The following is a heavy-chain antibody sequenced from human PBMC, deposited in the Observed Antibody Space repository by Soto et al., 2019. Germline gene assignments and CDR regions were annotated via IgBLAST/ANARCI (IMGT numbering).Heavy chain of an antibody. J-gene: IGHJ4*02. V-gene: IGHV3-23*01. D-gene: IGHD2-2*01. CDR1: GSTFSSYA. Sequence: GGSLRLSCAASGSTFSSYAMSWVRQAPGKGLEWVSAISGSGGSTYYADSVKGRFTISRDNSKNTLYLQMNSLRAEDTAVYYCAKDAFIVVVPAARSDYWGQGTLVTVSS. CDR3: AKDAFIVVVPAARSDY. CDR2: ISGSGGST.